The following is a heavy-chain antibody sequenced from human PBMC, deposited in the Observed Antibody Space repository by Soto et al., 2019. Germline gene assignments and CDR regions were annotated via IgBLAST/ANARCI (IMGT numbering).Heavy chain of an antibody. CDR1: GFTFSSYS. V-gene: IGHV3-48*04. J-gene: IGHJ4*02. CDR2: ISSTGRTI. Sequence: VGSLRLSCAASGFTFSSYSMNWVRQAPGKGLEWVSYISSTGRTIYYADSVKGRFTVSRDNAQNSLSLKLNSLRVEDTAVYYCARSYSSGWEFDYWGQGTQVTVSS. CDR3: ARSYSSGWEFDY. D-gene: IGHD6-19*01.